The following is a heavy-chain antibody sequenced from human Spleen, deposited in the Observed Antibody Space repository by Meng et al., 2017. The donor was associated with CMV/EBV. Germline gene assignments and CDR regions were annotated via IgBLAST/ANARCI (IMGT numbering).Heavy chain of an antibody. D-gene: IGHD2-21*01. V-gene: IGHV3-21*04. J-gene: IGHJ5*01. Sequence: GGSLRLSCTASGFTFASYSMNWVRQAPGKGLEWVSSISSNSGLYIYYADSLQGRFIISRDNAANSLYLQMNSLTAEDTAVYYCARATHIPHWFDSWGQGALVTVSS. CDR3: ARATHIPHWFDS. CDR1: GFTFASYS. CDR2: ISSNSGLYI.